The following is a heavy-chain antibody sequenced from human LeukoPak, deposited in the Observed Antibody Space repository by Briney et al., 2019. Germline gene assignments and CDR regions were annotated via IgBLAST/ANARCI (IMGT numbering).Heavy chain of an antibody. J-gene: IGHJ6*03. CDR1: GGSISSSNW. V-gene: IGHV4-4*02. D-gene: IGHD4-11*01. Sequence: SETLSLTCAVSGGSISSSNWWSWVRQPPGKELEWIGEINHSGSTNYNPSLKSRVTISVDTSKNQFSLKLSSVTAADTAVYYCARGTYSPSYYYYYYMDVWGKGTTVTVSS. CDR3: ARGTYSPSYYYYYYMDV. CDR2: INHSGST.